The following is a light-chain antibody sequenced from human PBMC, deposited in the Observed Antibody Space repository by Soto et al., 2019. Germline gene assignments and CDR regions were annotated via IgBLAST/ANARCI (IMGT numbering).Light chain of an antibody. Sequence: SYELTQPPSVSVSPGQTASITCSGDKLGDKYACWYQQKPGQSPVLVIYQDSKRPSGIPERFSGSNSGNTATLTISGTQAMDGADYYRQAWDSSTACVVFGGGTKLTVL. V-gene: IGLV3-1*01. J-gene: IGLJ2*01. CDR3: QAWDSSTACVV. CDR2: QDS. CDR1: KLGDKY.